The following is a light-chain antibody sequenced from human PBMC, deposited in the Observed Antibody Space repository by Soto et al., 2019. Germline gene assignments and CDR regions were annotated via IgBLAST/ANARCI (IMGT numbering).Light chain of an antibody. Sequence: QSALTQPPSASGSPGQSVTISCTGTSSDVGAYKYVSWYQQYPGKAPKLMIYEVTKRPSGVPDRFSGSKSGNTASLTVSGLQEEDEADYYCTSYVGNDIWVFGGGTKLTVL. CDR1: SSDVGAYKY. CDR3: TSYVGNDIWV. V-gene: IGLV2-8*01. J-gene: IGLJ3*02. CDR2: EVT.